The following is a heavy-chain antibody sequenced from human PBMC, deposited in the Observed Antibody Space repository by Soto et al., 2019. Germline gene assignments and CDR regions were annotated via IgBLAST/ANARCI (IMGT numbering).Heavy chain of an antibody. V-gene: IGHV1-8*01. J-gene: IGHJ5*02. Sequence: QVQLVQSGAEVKKPGASVKVSCKASGYTFTSYDINWVRQATGQGLEWMGWMNPNSGNTGYAQKFQGRVTMTRNTSISTAYRELSSLRSEDTAVYYCASTCISTSCYAPNWFDPWGQGTLVTVSS. D-gene: IGHD2-2*01. CDR2: MNPNSGNT. CDR3: ASTCISTSCYAPNWFDP. CDR1: GYTFTSYD.